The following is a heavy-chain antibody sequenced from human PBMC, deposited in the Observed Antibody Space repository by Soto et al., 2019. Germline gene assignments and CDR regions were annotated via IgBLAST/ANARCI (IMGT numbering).Heavy chain of an antibody. V-gene: IGHV3-23*01. Sequence: GGSLRLSCAASGFTFSSYAMSWVRQAPGKGLEWVSAISGSGGSTYYADSVKGRFTISRDNSKNTLYLKMNSLRAEDTAVYYCAKGYCTNGVCPYYYYYMDVWGKGTTVTVSS. CDR2: ISGSGGST. CDR1: GFTFSSYA. CDR3: AKGYCTNGVCPYYYYYMDV. D-gene: IGHD2-8*01. J-gene: IGHJ6*03.